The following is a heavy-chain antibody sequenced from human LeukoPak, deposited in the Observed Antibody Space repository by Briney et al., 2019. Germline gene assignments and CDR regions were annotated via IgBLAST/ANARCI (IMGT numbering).Heavy chain of an antibody. J-gene: IGHJ4*02. CDR2: IYYNGNT. Sequence: PSETLSLTCTVSGGSISSSDYYWGWIRQPPGERLEWIGTIYYNGNTYYNPYLQSRVIISADTSKNQFSLKVTSVTAPDTAVYYCARTVGTHRFDYWGQGILVTVSS. CDR3: ARTVGTHRFDY. V-gene: IGHV4-39*01. CDR1: GGSISSSDYY. D-gene: IGHD4-23*01.